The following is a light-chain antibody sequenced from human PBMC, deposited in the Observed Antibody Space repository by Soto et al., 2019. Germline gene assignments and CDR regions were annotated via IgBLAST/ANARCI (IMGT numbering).Light chain of an antibody. CDR1: SSNIGGNS. Sequence: QSVMSQPPSVSAAPGQRVTISCSGSSSNIGGNSVSWYQQLPGTAPKLLIYDDDQRPSGIPDRFSGSRSGSSGSLAITGLQPEDEADYYCQSYDSGVTGSVFGTGTKVTVL. J-gene: IGLJ1*01. V-gene: IGLV1-51*01. CDR2: DDD. CDR3: QSYDSGVTGSV.